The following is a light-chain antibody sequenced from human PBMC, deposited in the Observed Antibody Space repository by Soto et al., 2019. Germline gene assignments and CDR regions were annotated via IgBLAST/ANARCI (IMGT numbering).Light chain of an antibody. CDR1: SSNIGSNY. V-gene: IGLV1-47*01. CDR2: RNN. J-gene: IGLJ2*01. CDR3: AAWDDSLSGVV. Sequence: QSVLTQPPSASGTPGQRVTISCSGSSSNIGSNYVFWYQHLPGTAPKLLIYRNNQRPSGVPDRFSGSKSGTSASLAISGLQSEDETDYYCAAWDDSLSGVVFGGGTKVTVL.